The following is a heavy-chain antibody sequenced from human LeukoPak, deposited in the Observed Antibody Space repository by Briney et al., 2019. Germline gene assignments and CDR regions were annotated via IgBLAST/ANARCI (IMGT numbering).Heavy chain of an antibody. Sequence: SGTLSLTCTVSGGSMKNYYWSWIRQPPGKGLEWIGYIHDTRGTNYNPYLKSRVTMSLDTSKNHFSLSLNSVTAADTAVYFCAGGIGYATSPADHLGQGTLVIVSS. D-gene: IGHD6-13*01. CDR2: IHDTRGT. CDR3: AGGIGYATSPADH. J-gene: IGHJ5*02. V-gene: IGHV4-59*01. CDR1: GGSMKNYY.